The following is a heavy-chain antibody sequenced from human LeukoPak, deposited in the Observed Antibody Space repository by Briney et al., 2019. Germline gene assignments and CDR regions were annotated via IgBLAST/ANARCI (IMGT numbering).Heavy chain of an antibody. CDR1: GFTFSSYA. V-gene: IGHV3-30*04. CDR2: ISYDGSNK. J-gene: IGHJ1*01. Sequence: GGSLRLSCAASGFTFSSYAMHWVRQAPGKGLEWVAVISYDGSNKYYADSVKGRFTISRDSSKNTLYLQMNSLRAEDTAVYYCARAYCSGGSCYSSVYFQHWGQGTLVTVSS. CDR3: ARAYCSGGSCYSSVYFQH. D-gene: IGHD2-15*01.